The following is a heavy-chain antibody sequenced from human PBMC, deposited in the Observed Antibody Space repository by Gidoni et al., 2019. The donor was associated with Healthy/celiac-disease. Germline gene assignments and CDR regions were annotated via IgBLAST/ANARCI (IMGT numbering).Heavy chain of an antibody. CDR2: ISSSSSYI. V-gene: IGHV3-21*01. Sequence: EVQLVESGGGLVKPLGSLRLSCAASGFTFSSYSMNWVRQAPGKGLEWVSSISSSSSYIYYADSVKGRFTISRDNAKNSLYLQMNSLRAEDTAVYYCASSRHSSSSYFDYWGQGTLVTVSS. CDR3: ASSRHSSSSYFDY. J-gene: IGHJ4*01. CDR1: GFTFSSYS. D-gene: IGHD6-6*01.